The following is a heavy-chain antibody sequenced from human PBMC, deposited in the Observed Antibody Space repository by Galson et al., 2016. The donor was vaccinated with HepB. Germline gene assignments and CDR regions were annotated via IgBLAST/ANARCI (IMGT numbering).Heavy chain of an antibody. CDR1: GGSLSRYY. CDR3: SRGRGSSRFSYYASNSYYKFWLDL. J-gene: IGHJ5*01. V-gene: IGHV4-34*01. D-gene: IGHD3-10*01. Sequence: SETLSLTCAVSGGSLSRYYWTWIRQSPGRGLEWIGEFNHRGGTNYNPSLKSRLSISPDESNTQLSLKLSSVTAADTGVYYCSRGRGSSRFSYYASNSYYKFWLDLWGQGTLVTVSA. CDR2: FNHRGGT.